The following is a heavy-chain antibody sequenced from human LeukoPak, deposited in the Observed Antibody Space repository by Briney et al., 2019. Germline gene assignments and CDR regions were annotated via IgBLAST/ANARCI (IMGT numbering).Heavy chain of an antibody. CDR1: GASITSYY. CDR3: ARLPPLAPAGTTYYHAMDV. CDR2: VHNTGST. D-gene: IGHD1-14*01. Sequence: SETLSLTCTVSGASITSYYWSWIRRPPGKGLEWIGYVHNTGSTNYNPSLKRRLTLSIDTSKNQFSLRLDSVTAADTAVYYCARLPPLAPAGTTYYHAMDVWGQGTTVTVSS. V-gene: IGHV4-59*08. J-gene: IGHJ6*02.